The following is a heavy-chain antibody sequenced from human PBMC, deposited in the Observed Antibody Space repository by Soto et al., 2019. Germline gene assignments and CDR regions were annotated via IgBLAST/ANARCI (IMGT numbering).Heavy chain of an antibody. V-gene: IGHV3-64*04. D-gene: IGHD3-22*01. CDR2: ISSNGGST. Sequence: SCAASGFTFSSYAMHWVRQAPGKGLEYVSAISSNGGSTYYADSVKGRFTISRDNSKNTLYLQMNSLRAEDTAVYYCARNYYDSSGSPWDAFDIWGQGTMVTVSS. CDR3: ARNYYDSSGSPWDAFDI. CDR1: GFTFSSYA. J-gene: IGHJ3*02.